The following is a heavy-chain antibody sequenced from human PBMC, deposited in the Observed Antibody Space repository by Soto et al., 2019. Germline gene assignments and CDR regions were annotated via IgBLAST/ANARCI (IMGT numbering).Heavy chain of an antibody. D-gene: IGHD6-19*01. CDR1: GFTFSSYA. CDR2: ISGSGGST. V-gene: IGHV3-23*01. Sequence: LRLSCAASGFTFSSYAMSWVRQAPGKGLEWVSAISGSGGSTYYADSVKGRFTISRDNSKNTLYLQMNSLRAEDTAVYYCAKAKFRAAVAGTFYYYGMDVWGQGTTVTVSS. CDR3: AKAKFRAAVAGTFYYYGMDV. J-gene: IGHJ6*02.